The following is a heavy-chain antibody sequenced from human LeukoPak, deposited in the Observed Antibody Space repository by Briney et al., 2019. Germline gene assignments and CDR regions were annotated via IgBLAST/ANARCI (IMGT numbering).Heavy chain of an antibody. CDR1: GGSISSYY. D-gene: IGHD3-3*01. CDR3: ARRRGDFWSDYYAFDY. J-gene: IGHJ4*02. Sequence: PSETLSLTCTVSGGSISSYYWSWIRQPPGKGLEWIGYIYYSGSTNYNPSLTSRVTISLDTSKNQFSLNLSSVTAADTAVYYCARRRGDFWSDYYAFDYWGQGTLVTIPS. V-gene: IGHV4-59*08. CDR2: IYYSGST.